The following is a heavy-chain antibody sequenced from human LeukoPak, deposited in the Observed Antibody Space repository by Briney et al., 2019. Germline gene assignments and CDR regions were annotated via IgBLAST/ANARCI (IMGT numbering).Heavy chain of an antibody. CDR1: GFTFSNYW. D-gene: IGHD6-13*01. CDR3: AGTTSSWYEYSPFDY. J-gene: IGHJ4*02. Sequence: GGSLRLSCEGSGFTFSNYWMGWVRQAPGKGLQWVANIKTDGSEKYYVDSVKGRFTISRDNAKNSLYLQMNSLRAEDTAVYYCAGTTSSWYEYSPFDYWGQGTLVTVSS. V-gene: IGHV3-7*01. CDR2: IKTDGSEK.